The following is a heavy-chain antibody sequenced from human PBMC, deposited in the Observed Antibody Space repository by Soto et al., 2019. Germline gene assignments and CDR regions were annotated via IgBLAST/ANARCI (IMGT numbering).Heavy chain of an antibody. CDR3: TTLKGIDFWSATYGMDV. CDR1: GFTFSNAC. V-gene: IGHV3-15*07. D-gene: IGHD3-3*01. CDR2: IKSKTDGGTT. J-gene: IGHJ6*02. Sequence: EVQLVESGGGLVKPGGSLRLSCAASGFTFSNACMNWVRQAPGKGLEWVGRIKSKTDGGTTDYAAPVKGRFTISRDDSKNTLYLQMNSLRTEDTALYYCTTLKGIDFWSATYGMDVWSQGTTVTVSS.